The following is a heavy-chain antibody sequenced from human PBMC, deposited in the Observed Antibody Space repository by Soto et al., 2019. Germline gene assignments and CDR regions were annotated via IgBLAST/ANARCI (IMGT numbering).Heavy chain of an antibody. J-gene: IGHJ4*02. Sequence: TSETQSLTCSVSDASTRSSSDYCGWKHQPPGKVLERIGNIYHSGSTNYNPSLKSRVTISVDTSKSQFSLKLTSVTAADRAVYYCARGSVDTVDSSGFYEYWGQGTSVTGSS. V-gene: IGHV4-39*01. D-gene: IGHD3-22*01. CDR2: IYHSGST. CDR3: ARGSVDTVDSSGFYEY. CDR1: DASTRSSSDY.